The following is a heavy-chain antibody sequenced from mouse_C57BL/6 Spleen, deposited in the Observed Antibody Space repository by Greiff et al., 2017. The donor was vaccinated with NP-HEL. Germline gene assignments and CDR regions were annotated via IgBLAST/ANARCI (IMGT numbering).Heavy chain of an antibody. CDR3: AKYVTTVVATAMDY. Sequence: QVHVKQSGAELARPGASVKLSCKASGYTFTSYGISWVKQRTGQGLEWIGEIYPRSGNTYYNEKFKGKATLTADKSSSTAYMELRSLTSEDSAVYFCAKYVTTVVATAMDYWGQGTSVTVSS. D-gene: IGHD1-1*01. J-gene: IGHJ4*01. CDR2: IYPRSGNT. CDR1: GYTFTSYG. V-gene: IGHV1-81*01.